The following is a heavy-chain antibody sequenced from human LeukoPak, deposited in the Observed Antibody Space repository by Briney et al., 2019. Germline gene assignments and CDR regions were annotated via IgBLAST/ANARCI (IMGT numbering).Heavy chain of an antibody. Sequence: GGSLRLSCSASGFTFSAYWMTWVRQAPGQGLEWVANIKEDGTEKNYVDSVKGRFTISRDNAKNSMHLQMNSLRAEDTAVYYCARPGIAGAGTAYSDYWGQGTLVTVSS. CDR3: ARPGIAGAGTAYSDY. J-gene: IGHJ4*02. V-gene: IGHV3-7*01. CDR2: IKEDGTEK. CDR1: GFTFSAYW. D-gene: IGHD6-13*01.